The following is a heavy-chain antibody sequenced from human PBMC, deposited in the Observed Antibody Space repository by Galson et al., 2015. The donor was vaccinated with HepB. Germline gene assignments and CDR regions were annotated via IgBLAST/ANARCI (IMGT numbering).Heavy chain of an antibody. CDR1: GASISSSY. J-gene: IGHJ4*02. V-gene: IGHV4-4*07. CDR3: ARNNYFDS. Sequence: SETLSLTCTVSGASISSSYWSWIRQSAGKGLEWIGRIYSPGSTNYNPSLKSRVTMSVDTSQNRFSLALSSVTAADTAIYYCARNNYFDSWGQGTLVTVSS. CDR2: IYSPGST.